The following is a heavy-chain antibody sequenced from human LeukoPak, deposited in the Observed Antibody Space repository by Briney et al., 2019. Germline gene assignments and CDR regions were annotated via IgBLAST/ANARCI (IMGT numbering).Heavy chain of an antibody. CDR1: GGSISSYY. CDR3: ARVTGYTIEDYFDY. J-gene: IGHJ4*02. CDR2: IYYSGST. D-gene: IGHD3-9*01. V-gene: IGHV4-59*01. Sequence: SETLSLTCTVSGGSISSYYWSWIRQPPGKGLEWIGYIYYSGSTNYNPSLKSRVIISVDTSKNQFSLKLRSVTAADTAVYYCARVTGYTIEDYFDYWGQGTLVTVSS.